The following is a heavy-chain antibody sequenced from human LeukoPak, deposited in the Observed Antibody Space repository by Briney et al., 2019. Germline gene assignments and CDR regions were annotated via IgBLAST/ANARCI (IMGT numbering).Heavy chain of an antibody. CDR1: GYTFTSYY. V-gene: IGHV1-46*01. CDR2: INPNTSNT. J-gene: IGHJ6*02. D-gene: IGHD4-4*01. Sequence: GASVKVSCKASGYTFTSYYMHWVRQAPGEGPEWMGIINPNTSNTHYAQRFQGRVTMTRDTSTSTVYMELTSLRSEDTAVYYCARSDQYYYGMDVWGQGTRSPSP. CDR3: ARSDQYYYGMDV.